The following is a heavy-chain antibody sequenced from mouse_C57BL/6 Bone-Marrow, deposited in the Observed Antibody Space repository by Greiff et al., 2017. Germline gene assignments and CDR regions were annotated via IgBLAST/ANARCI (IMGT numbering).Heavy chain of an antibody. CDR3: AREEIITTVVATFDYYIDY. V-gene: IGHV1-12*01. CDR1: GYTFTSYN. CDR2: IYPGNGDT. Sequence: SGAELVRPGASVKMSCKASGYTFTSYNMHWVKQTPRQGLEWIGAIYPGNGDTSYNQKFKGKATLTVDKSSSTAYMQLSSLTSEDSAVYFCAREEIITTVVATFDYYIDYWGQGTTLTGSS. J-gene: IGHJ2*01. D-gene: IGHD1-1*01.